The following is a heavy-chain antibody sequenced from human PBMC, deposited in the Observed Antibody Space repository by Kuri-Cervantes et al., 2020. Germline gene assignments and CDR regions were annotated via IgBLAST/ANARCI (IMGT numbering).Heavy chain of an antibody. D-gene: IGHD3-3*01. J-gene: IGHJ4*02. CDR1: GGTFSSYA. CDR2: IIPIFGTA. Sequence: SVKVSCKASGGTFSSYAISWVRQAPGQGLEWMGGIIPIFGTANYAQKFQGRVTVTRDTSTTTAYMELRSLRSDDTAVYYCARESPRYDFWSGYYLESFLDYWGQGTLVTVSS. V-gene: IGHV1-69*05. CDR3: ARESPRYDFWSGYYLESFLDY.